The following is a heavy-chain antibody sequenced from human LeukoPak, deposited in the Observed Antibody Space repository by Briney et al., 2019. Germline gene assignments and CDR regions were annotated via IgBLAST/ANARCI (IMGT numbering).Heavy chain of an antibody. CDR2: MKQDGSEK. Sequence: GGSLRLSCAASGFTFSSYWMSWVRQAPGKGLEWVANMKQDGSEKYYVDSVKGRFTISRDNAKNSLYLQMNSLRAEDTAVYYCARDSVGYDYVWGSYRQRKHFDYWGQGTLVTVSS. J-gene: IGHJ4*02. CDR1: GFTFSSYW. D-gene: IGHD3-16*02. V-gene: IGHV3-7*05. CDR3: ARDSVGYDYVWGSYRQRKHFDY.